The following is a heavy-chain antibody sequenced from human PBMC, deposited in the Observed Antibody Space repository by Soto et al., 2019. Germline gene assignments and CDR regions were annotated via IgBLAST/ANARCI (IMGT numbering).Heavy chain of an antibody. J-gene: IGHJ4*02. CDR2: IIPILGIA. V-gene: IGHV1-69*02. Sequence: QVQLVQSGAEVKKPGSSVKVSCKASGGTFSSYTISWVRQAPGQGLEWMGRIIPILGIANYAQKFQGRVTITADKSTSTAYMELSSLRSEHTAVYYCARHAAAAHSFDYWGQGTLVTVSS. CDR1: GGTFSSYT. CDR3: ARHAAAAHSFDY. D-gene: IGHD6-13*01.